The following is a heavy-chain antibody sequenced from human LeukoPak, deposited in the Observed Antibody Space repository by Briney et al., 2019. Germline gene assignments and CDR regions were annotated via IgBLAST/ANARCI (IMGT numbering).Heavy chain of an antibody. J-gene: IGHJ4*02. CDR3: ARGEDDSSGYYSTYFDY. Sequence: PGGSLRLSCAASGFTFSSYSMNWVRQAPGKGLEWVSSISSSSSYIYYADSVKGRFTISRDNAKNSLYLQMNSLRVEDTAVYYCARGEDDSSGYYSTYFDYWGQGTLVTVSS. CDR1: GFTFSSYS. CDR2: ISSSSSYI. V-gene: IGHV3-21*01. D-gene: IGHD3-22*01.